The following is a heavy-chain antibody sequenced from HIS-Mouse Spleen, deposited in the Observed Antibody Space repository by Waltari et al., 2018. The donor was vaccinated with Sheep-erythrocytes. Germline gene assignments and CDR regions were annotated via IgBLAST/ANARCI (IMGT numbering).Heavy chain of an antibody. CDR1: GFTFSSYW. CDR2: LKQDGSEK. CDR3: AKDISRNIVVVPAAVGDY. Sequence: EVQLVESGGGLVQPGGSLRLSCAASGFTFSSYWMSWVGQAPGEGLEWVANLKQDGSEKYYVDSVKGRFTISRDNAKNSLYLQMNSLRAEDTALYYCAKDISRNIVVVPAAVGDYWGQGTLVTVSS. J-gene: IGHJ4*02. V-gene: IGHV3-7*03. D-gene: IGHD2-2*01.